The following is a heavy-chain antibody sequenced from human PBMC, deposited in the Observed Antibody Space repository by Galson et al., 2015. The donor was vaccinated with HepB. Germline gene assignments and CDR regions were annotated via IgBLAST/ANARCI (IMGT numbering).Heavy chain of an antibody. CDR3: TRGGGRYPVDY. V-gene: IGHV1-2*02. CDR2: ISPKYGGT. CDR1: GYSLSDHN. D-gene: IGHD2-15*01. Sequence: SGYSLSDHNIHWVRQAPGQGLEWMGWISPKYGGTKNAQKFRGRVTKTRDTSISTAYMELSSMGSDDPAVYYCTRGGGRYPVDYWGQGTLVTVSS. J-gene: IGHJ4*02.